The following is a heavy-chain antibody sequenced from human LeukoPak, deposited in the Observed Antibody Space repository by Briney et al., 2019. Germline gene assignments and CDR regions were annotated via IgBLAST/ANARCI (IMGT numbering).Heavy chain of an antibody. V-gene: IGHV3-7*01. J-gene: IGHJ3*01. D-gene: IGHD3-10*01. Sequence: PGGSLRLSCAASGFTFSNLWMSWVRQAPGRGLEWVANIKHDGSEKYYGDSVKGRFTISRDNAENSLYLQMNSLRAEDTAVYYCARARGFDVWGQGAMVTVSS. CDR2: IKHDGSEK. CDR3: ARARGFDV. CDR1: GFTFSNLW.